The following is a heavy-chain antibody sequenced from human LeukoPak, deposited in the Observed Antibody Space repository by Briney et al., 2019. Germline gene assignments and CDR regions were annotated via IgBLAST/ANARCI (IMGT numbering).Heavy chain of an antibody. V-gene: IGHV3-23*01. Sequence: GGSLRLSCAASGFTFSSYAMSWVRQAPGKGLEWVSAISGSGGSTYYADSVKGGFTISRENYKNTLYLQMNSLRAEDTAVYYCAKGRLGSHDYFDYWGQGTLVTVSS. CDR3: AKGRLGSHDYFDY. J-gene: IGHJ4*02. CDR2: ISGSGGST. D-gene: IGHD3-10*01. CDR1: GFTFSSYA.